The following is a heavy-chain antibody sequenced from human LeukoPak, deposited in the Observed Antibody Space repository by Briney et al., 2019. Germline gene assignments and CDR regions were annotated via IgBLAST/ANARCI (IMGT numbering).Heavy chain of an antibody. V-gene: IGHV4-34*01. D-gene: IGHD3-10*01. CDR3: ARHRIAPAYYCGSGSYTPSYFDY. Sequence: PSETLSLSCAVSGGSFSGYYWSWIRQPPGKGLEWIGEINNSGSTNYNPSLKSRVTISVDTSKNQFSLKLSSVTAADTAVYYCARHRIAPAYYCGSGSYTPSYFDYWGQGTLVTVSS. J-gene: IGHJ4*02. CDR1: GGSFSGYY. CDR2: INNSGST.